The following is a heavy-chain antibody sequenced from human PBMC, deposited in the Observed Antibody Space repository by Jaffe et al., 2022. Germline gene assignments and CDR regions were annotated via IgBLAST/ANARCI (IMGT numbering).Heavy chain of an antibody. V-gene: IGHV4-59*01. CDR2: IYYSGST. Sequence: QVQLQESGPGLVKPSETLSLTCTVSGGSISSYYWSWIRQPPGKGLEWIGYIYYSGSTNYNPSLKSRVTISVDTSKNQFSLKLSSVTAADTAVYYCARGPYIAAAGRDYYFDYWGQGTLVTVSS. CDR3: ARGPYIAAAGRDYYFDY. J-gene: IGHJ4*02. CDR1: GGSISSYY. D-gene: IGHD6-13*01.